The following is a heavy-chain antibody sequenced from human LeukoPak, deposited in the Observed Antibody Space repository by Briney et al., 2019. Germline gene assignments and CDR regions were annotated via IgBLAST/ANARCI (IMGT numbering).Heavy chain of an antibody. CDR3: AKDRDWFRDVLRYFELDY. CDR1: GFTFSSYA. D-gene: IGHD3-9*01. V-gene: IGHV3-23*01. CDR2: ISGSGGST. J-gene: IGHJ4*02. Sequence: XGGSXRXXCAASGFTFSSYARSWVRQAPGKGLGWVSDISGSGGSTYYADSVKGRFTISRDNSKNTLYLQMNSLRAEDTAVYYCAKDRDWFRDVLRYFELDYWGQGTLVTVSS.